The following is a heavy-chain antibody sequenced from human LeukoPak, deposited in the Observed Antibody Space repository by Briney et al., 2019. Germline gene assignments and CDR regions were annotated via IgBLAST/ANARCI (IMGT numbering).Heavy chain of an antibody. CDR3: AKQPYNYYYLDV. Sequence: GGSLRLSCAISGLTSHDYAMTWVRQAPGKGLEWVSTIVGDSSKTYYAASVRGRFTISRDNSNYVLFLHMNSLRAEGTAIYYCAKQPYNYYYLDVWGKGTTVTISS. V-gene: IGHV3-23*01. D-gene: IGHD1-14*01. CDR1: GLTSHDYA. CDR2: IVGDSSKT. J-gene: IGHJ6*03.